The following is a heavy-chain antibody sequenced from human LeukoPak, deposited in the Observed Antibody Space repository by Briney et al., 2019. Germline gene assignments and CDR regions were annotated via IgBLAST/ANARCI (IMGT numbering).Heavy chain of an antibody. V-gene: IGHV4-39*01. CDR1: GGSISSNSYY. Sequence: SETLSLTCAVSGGSISSNSYYWGWIRQPPGKGLEWIGSIYYSGSTYYNPSLKSRVTISVDTSKNQFSLKLSSVTAADTAVYYCARGRSGWYEDYWGQETLVTVSS. CDR3: ARGRSGWYEDY. D-gene: IGHD6-19*01. CDR2: IYYSGST. J-gene: IGHJ4*02.